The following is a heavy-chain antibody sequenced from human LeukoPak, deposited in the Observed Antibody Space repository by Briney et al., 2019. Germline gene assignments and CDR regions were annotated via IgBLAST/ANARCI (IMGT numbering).Heavy chain of an antibody. D-gene: IGHD3-22*01. CDR1: GYTFTSYY. CDR2: INPSGGST. J-gene: IGHJ4*02. V-gene: IGHV1-46*01. Sequence: ASVKVSCKASGYTFTSYYMHWVRQAPGQGLEWMGIINPSGGSTSYAQKFQGRVTMTRDTSTSTVYMELSSLRSEDTAVYYCARVVTPYYYDSSGYYFDYWGQGTLVTVSS. CDR3: ARVVTPYYYDSSGYYFDY.